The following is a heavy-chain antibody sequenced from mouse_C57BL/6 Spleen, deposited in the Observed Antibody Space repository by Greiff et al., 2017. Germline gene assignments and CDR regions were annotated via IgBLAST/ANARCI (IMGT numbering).Heavy chain of an antibody. V-gene: IGHV1-53*01. CDR3: ARGFITTVVAKGNWYFDV. Sequence: VQLQQPGTELVKPGASVKLSCKASGYTFTSYWMHWVKQRPGQGLEWIGNINPSNGGTNYNEKFKSKATLTVDKSSSTAYMQLSSLTSEDSAVYYCARGFITTVVAKGNWYFDVWGTGTTVTVSS. CDR1: GYTFTSYW. CDR2: INPSNGGT. D-gene: IGHD1-1*01. J-gene: IGHJ1*03.